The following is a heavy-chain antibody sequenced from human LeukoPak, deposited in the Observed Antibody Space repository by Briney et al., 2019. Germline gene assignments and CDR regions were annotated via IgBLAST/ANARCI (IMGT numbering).Heavy chain of an antibody. CDR3: ARSGEVDTAMSLH. J-gene: IGHJ4*02. V-gene: IGHV1-46*01. CDR1: GYTFTGYY. CDR2: INPSGGST. D-gene: IGHD5-18*01. Sequence: ASVKVSCKASGYTFTGYYMHWVRQAPGQGLEWMGIINPSGGSTSYAQKFQGRVTMTRDTSTSTVYMELSSLRSEDTAVYYCARSGEVDTAMSLHWGQGTLVTVSS.